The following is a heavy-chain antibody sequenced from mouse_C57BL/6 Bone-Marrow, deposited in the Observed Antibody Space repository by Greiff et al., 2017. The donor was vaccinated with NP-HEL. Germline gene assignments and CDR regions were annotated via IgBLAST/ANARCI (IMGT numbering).Heavy chain of an antibody. V-gene: IGHV1-81*01. CDR3: ARESWQFAY. CDR1: GYTFTSYG. CDR2: IYPRSGNT. J-gene: IGHJ3*01. Sequence: QVQLQQSGAELARPGASVKLSCKASGYTFTSYGISWVKQRTGQGLEWIGEIYPRSGNTYYNEKFKGKATLTADKSSSTAYMALRSLTSEDSAVYFCARESWQFAYWGQGTLVTVSA.